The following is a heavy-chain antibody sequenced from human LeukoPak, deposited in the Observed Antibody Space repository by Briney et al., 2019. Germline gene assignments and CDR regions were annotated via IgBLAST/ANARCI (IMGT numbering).Heavy chain of an antibody. CDR2: INPNSGGT. V-gene: IGHV1-2*02. D-gene: IGHD4/OR15-4a*01. CDR3: AREMGMVHGYYYYYMDV. CDR1: GNTFTNNG. J-gene: IGHJ6*03. Sequence: AASVKVSCKASGNTFTNNGISWVRQAPGQGLEWMGWINPNSGGTNYAQKFQGRVTMTRDTSISTAYMELSRLRSDDTAVYYCAREMGMVHGYYYYYMDVWGKGTTVTVSS.